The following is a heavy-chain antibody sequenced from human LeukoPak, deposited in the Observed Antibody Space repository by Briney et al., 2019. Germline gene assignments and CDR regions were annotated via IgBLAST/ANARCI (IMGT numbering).Heavy chain of an antibody. V-gene: IGHV1-18*01. Sequence: ASVKVSCKASGYIFTSYGFSWVRQAPGQGLEWMGWISAYNGNTIYAQKFQGRVTMTTDTSTTTAYMELRSLRSDDTAVYYCARGPGYSSGWYQWWFDPWGQGTLVTVSS. CDR3: ARGPGYSSGWYQWWFDP. CDR2: ISAYNGNT. J-gene: IGHJ5*02. CDR1: GYIFTSYG. D-gene: IGHD6-19*01.